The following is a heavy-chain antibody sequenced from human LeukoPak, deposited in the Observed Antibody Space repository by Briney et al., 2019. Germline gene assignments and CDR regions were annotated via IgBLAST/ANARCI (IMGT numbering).Heavy chain of an antibody. V-gene: IGHV3-74*01. D-gene: IGHD4-17*01. CDR1: RVTFSNYW. J-gene: IGHJ3*02. Sequence: GGSLRLSCAASRVTFSNYWMHWVRQAPGTGLVWVSRINSVGSSTSYADSVRGRFTISRDNARNTLYLQMNSLRAEDTAVYYCASHGDYDAFDIWGQGTVVTVSS. CDR2: INSVGSST. CDR3: ASHGDYDAFDI.